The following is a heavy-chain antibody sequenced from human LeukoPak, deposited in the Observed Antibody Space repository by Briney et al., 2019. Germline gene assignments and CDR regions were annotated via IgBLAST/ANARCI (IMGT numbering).Heavy chain of an antibody. V-gene: IGHV3-23*01. CDR2: ISGSGGST. D-gene: IGHD6-13*01. CDR3: ANSIAAAGTSRSYFDY. J-gene: IGHJ4*02. Sequence: GGSLRLSCAASGFTFSSYAMSWVCQAPGKGLEWVSAISGSGGSTYYADSVKGRFTISRDNSKNTLYLQMNSLRAEDTAVYYCANSIAAAGTSRSYFDYWGQGTLVTVSS. CDR1: GFTFSSYA.